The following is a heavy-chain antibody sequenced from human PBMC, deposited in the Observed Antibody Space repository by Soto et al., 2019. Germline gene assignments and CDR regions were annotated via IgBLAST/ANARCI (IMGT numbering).Heavy chain of an antibody. Sequence: QLQLQESGSGLVEPSQTLSLTCAVSGGSISSGGYSYNWIRQSPGKGLEWIGHIYHTGLSHYNPSLSRRVSISVDTSKNQFSLNLNSVTAADTAVYFCARDPYERDNGSDYDAFDIWGQGTMVTVSS. D-gene: IGHD2-21*01. J-gene: IGHJ3*02. CDR3: ARDPYERDNGSDYDAFDI. CDR1: GGSISSGGYS. CDR2: IYHTGLS. V-gene: IGHV4-30-2*06.